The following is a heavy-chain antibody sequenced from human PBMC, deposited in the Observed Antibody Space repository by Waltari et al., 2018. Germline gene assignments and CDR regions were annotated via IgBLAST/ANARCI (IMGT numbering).Heavy chain of an antibody. CDR1: EGHFRINA. Sequence: VQLVQSGAEVKKPESSVKVSCKASEGHFRINATSWVRRAPGQVLEWRGGSIPILGTANYAQKFQGRVTITTDESTSTAYMELSSLRSEDTAVYYCAKTGQLGIGYFDLWGRGTRVTVSS. CDR2: SIPILGTA. CDR3: AKTGQLGIGYFDL. D-gene: IGHD6-6*01. V-gene: IGHV1-69*05. J-gene: IGHJ2*01.